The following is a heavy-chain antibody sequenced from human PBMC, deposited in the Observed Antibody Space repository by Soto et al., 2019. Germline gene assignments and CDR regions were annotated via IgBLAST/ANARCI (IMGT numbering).Heavy chain of an antibody. CDR3: VRDRSRNWFDP. J-gene: IGHJ5*02. V-gene: IGHV3-74*03. Sequence: EVQLVESGGGLVQPGGSLRLSCAASGFTFSLYWMYWVRQVPGKGLVWVSRINGAGSSITYADSVKGRFTISRDNAKNTLYLQMNSLRAEDTAVYYCVRDRSRNWFDPWGLGTLVTVSS. CDR2: INGAGSSI. D-gene: IGHD2-15*01. CDR1: GFTFSLYW.